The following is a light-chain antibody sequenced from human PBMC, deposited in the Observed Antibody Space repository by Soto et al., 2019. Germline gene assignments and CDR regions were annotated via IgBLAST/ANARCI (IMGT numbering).Light chain of an antibody. CDR2: GIS. Sequence: EIVMTQSPGTLSLSPGETATLSCMASQSVDSNYLARYQQKPGQAPRLLVYGISTRATDIPARFSGSGSGTEFTLTVRSLQSEDFGIYYCQQHSKWPITFGQGTRLEIK. CDR1: QSVDSN. J-gene: IGKJ5*01. V-gene: IGKV3-15*01. CDR3: QQHSKWPIT.